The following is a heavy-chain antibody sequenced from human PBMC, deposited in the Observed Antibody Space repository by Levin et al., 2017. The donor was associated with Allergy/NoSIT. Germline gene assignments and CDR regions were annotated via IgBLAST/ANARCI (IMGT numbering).Heavy chain of an antibody. CDR2: ISYDGSNK. J-gene: IGHJ3*02. CDR1: GFTFSSYA. D-gene: IGHD6-19*01. CDR3: AREGIAVAGNDAFDI. Sequence: GESLKISCAASGFTFSSYAMHWVRQAPGKGLEWVAVISYDGSNKYYADSVKGRFTISRDNSKNTLYLQMNSLRAEDTAVYYCAREGIAVAGNDAFDIWGQGTMVTVSS. V-gene: IGHV3-30-3*01.